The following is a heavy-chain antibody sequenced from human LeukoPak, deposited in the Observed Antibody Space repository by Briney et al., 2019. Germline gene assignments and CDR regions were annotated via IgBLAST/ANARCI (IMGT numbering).Heavy chain of an antibody. CDR1: GGSISNYY. CDR2: VFDSGNT. Sequence: SETLSLTCIVSGGSISNYYWGWVRQPPGKGLEWVGSVFDSGNTYYNPSLRSRVTLSVDKSRNQFSLNLSSVTAADTAVYYCAREPFIGSSFDYWGRGALVTVSS. V-gene: IGHV4-59*01. CDR3: AREPFIGSSFDY. J-gene: IGHJ4*02. D-gene: IGHD1-26*01.